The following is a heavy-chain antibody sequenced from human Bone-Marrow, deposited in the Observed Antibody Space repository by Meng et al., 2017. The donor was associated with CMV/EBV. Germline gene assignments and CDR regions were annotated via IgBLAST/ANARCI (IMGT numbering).Heavy chain of an antibody. D-gene: IGHD5-12*01. Sequence: ASVKVFCKASGDTSSGYYMHLVRQAPGQGLEWMGWINPKSGGTNYAQKFQGRVTMTRDTSISTAYMELSRLRSDDTAVYYCARGMEGIVPAIGSVAGILGWFDPWGQGTLVTVSS. CDR1: GDTSSGYY. CDR2: INPKSGGT. J-gene: IGHJ5*02. CDR3: ARGMEGIVPAIGSVAGILGWFDP. V-gene: IGHV1-2*02.